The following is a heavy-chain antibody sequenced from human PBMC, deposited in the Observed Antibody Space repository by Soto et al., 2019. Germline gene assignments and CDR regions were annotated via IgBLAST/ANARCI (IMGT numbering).Heavy chain of an antibody. J-gene: IGHJ6*02. CDR2: ISAYNGNT. CDR3: ARCSSTTSRSGMDV. V-gene: IGHV1-18*04. CDR1: GYTFTSYG. Sequence: ASVKVSCKASGYTFTSYGISWVRQAPGQGLEWMGWISAYNGNTNYAQKFQGWVTMTRDTSISTAYMELSRLRSDDTAVYYCARCSSTTSRSGMDVWGQGTTVTVSS. D-gene: IGHD2-2*01.